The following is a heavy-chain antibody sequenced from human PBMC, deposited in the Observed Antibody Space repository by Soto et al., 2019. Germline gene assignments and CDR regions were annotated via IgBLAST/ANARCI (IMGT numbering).Heavy chain of an antibody. CDR3: AREGPSHYGSGTYYDYGMDV. J-gene: IGHJ6*02. CDR2: ISYDGSNK. D-gene: IGHD3-10*01. CDR1: GFTFSSYA. Sequence: QVQLVESGGGVVQPGRSLRLSCAASGFTFSSYAMHWVRQAPGKGLEWVAFISYDGSNKYYADSVKGRFTISRDNSKNTLYLQMNSLRAEDTAVYYCAREGPSHYGSGTYYDYGMDVWGQGTTVTVSS. V-gene: IGHV3-30-3*01.